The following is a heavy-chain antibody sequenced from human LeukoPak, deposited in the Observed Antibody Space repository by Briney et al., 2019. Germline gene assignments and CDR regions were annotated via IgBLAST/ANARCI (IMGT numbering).Heavy chain of an antibody. J-gene: IGHJ4*02. Sequence: GGSLRLSCAASGFTFSSYSMNWVRQAPGKGLEWVSSISSSSSYIYYADSVKGRFTISRDNAKNSLYLQMNSLRAEDTAVYYCARGGFTGTKPFDYWGQGTLVTVSS. D-gene: IGHD1-1*01. CDR2: ISSSSSYI. CDR1: GFTFSSYS. V-gene: IGHV3-21*01. CDR3: ARGGFTGTKPFDY.